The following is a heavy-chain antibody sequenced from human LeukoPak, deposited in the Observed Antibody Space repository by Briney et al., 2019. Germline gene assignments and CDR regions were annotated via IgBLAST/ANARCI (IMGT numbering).Heavy chain of an antibody. J-gene: IGHJ4*02. CDR1: GFTFSSYG. Sequence: GRSLRLSCAASGFTFSSYGMHWVRQAPGKGLEWVAVISYDGSNKYYADSVKGRFTISRDNSKNTLYLQMNSLRAEDTAVYYCAKGCYYGSGSYDYWGQGTLVTVSS. CDR3: AKGCYYGSGSYDY. D-gene: IGHD3-10*01. V-gene: IGHV3-30*18. CDR2: ISYDGSNK.